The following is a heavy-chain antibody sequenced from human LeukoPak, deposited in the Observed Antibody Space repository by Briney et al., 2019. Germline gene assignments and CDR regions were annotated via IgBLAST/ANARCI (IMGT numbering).Heavy chain of an antibody. CDR1: GYTFTSYD. V-gene: IGHV1-8*03. J-gene: IGHJ4*02. Sequence: ASVKVSCKASGYTFTSYDINWVRQATGQGLEWMGWMNPNSGNTGYAQKFQGRVTITRNTSISTAYMELSSLRSEDTAVYYCARVQREYYYDSSGIMGNWGQGTLVTVSS. CDR3: ARVQREYYYDSSGIMGN. D-gene: IGHD3-22*01. CDR2: MNPNSGNT.